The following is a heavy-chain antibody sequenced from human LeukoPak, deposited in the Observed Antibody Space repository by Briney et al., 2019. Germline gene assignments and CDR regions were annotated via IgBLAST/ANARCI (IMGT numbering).Heavy chain of an antibody. CDR2: ISSSGSTI. CDR1: GLTFSSYE. CDR3: ARDYCSGGSCYSDY. V-gene: IGHV3-48*03. J-gene: IGHJ4*02. D-gene: IGHD2-15*01. Sequence: GGSLRLSCAASGLTFSSYEMNWVRQSPGKGLEWVSYISSSGSTIYYADSVKGRFTISRDNAKNSLYLQMNSLRAEDTAVYYCARDYCSGGSCYSDYWGQGALVTVSS.